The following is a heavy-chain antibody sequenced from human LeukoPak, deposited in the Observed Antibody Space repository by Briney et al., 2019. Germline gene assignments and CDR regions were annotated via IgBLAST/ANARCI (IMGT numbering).Heavy chain of an antibody. CDR3: AKGSDSFDY. Sequence: TGGSLRLSCAASGFSFRSYGLHWVHQAPGKGLEWVAFIRYDGGSNYYADPVKGRFIISRDNSKNTLYLQMNSLKAEDTAVYYCAKGSDSFDYWGQGILVTVSS. J-gene: IGHJ4*02. CDR2: IRYDGGSN. V-gene: IGHV3-30*02. CDR1: GFSFRSYG.